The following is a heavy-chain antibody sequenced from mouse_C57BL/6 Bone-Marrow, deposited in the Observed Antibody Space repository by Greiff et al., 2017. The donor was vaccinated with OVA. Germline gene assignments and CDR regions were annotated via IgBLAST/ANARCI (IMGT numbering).Heavy chain of an antibody. V-gene: IGHV1-52*01. CDR1: GYTFTSYW. D-gene: IGHD3-2*02. CDR3: ARFGGGSAWFAY. CDR2: IDPSDRET. Sequence: QVQLQQPGAELVRPGSSVKLSCKASGYTFTSYWMHWVKQRPIQGLEWIGNIDPSDRETHYNQKFKDKATLTVDKSSSTAYMQLSSLTSEDSAVYYCARFGGGSAWFAYWGQGTLVTVSA. J-gene: IGHJ3*01.